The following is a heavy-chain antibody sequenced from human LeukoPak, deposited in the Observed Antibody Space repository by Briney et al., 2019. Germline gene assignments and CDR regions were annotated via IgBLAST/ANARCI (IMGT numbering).Heavy chain of an antibody. J-gene: IGHJ4*02. CDR2: IWYDGSNK. V-gene: IGHV3-33*01. D-gene: IGHD6-19*01. CDR1: GFTFSSYG. Sequence: PGGSLRLSCAASGFTFSSYGTHWVRQAPGKGLEWVAVIWYDGSNKYYADSVKGRFTISRDNSKNTLYLQMNSLRAEDTAVYYCARDAGTSYSSGWYPDYWGQGTLVTVSS. CDR3: ARDAGTSYSSGWYPDY.